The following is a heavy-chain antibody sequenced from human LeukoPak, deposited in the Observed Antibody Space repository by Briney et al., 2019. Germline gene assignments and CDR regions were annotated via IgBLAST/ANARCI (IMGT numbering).Heavy chain of an antibody. V-gene: IGHV1-69*05. CDR1: GGTFSSYA. D-gene: IGHD6-6*01. Sequence: SVKVSCKASGGTFSSYAISWVRQAPGQGLEWMGRIIPIFGTANYAQKFQGRVAITTDESTSTAYMELSSLRSEDTAVYYCARSVRLGSWYFDLWGRGTLVAVSS. CDR2: IIPIFGTA. CDR3: ARSVRLGSWYFDL. J-gene: IGHJ2*01.